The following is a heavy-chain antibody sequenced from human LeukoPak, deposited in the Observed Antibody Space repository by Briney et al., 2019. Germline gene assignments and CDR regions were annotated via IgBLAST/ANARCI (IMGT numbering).Heavy chain of an antibody. J-gene: IGHJ6*03. Sequence: SQTLSLTCAISGDSVSSNSVAWNWIRQSPSRGLEWLGRTYYRSKWYSDYAVSVKSRITINSDTSKNQFSLQLNSVTPEDTAVYYCARDPPDSGTWGDYYYMDVWGKGTTVTISS. CDR2: TYYRSKWYS. D-gene: IGHD6-13*01. CDR3: ARDPPDSGTWGDYYYMDV. V-gene: IGHV6-1*01. CDR1: GDSVSSNSVA.